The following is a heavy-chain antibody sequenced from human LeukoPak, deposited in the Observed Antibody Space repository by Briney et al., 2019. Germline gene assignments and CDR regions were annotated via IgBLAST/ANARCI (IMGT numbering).Heavy chain of an antibody. CDR1: GYTFTGYY. CDR2: INPHSGGT. D-gene: IGHD2-2*01. Sequence: ASVKVSCKASGYTFTGYYIHWVRQAPGQGLEWMGWINPHSGGTDYAQKFQGGVTMTRDTSITTAYMELSSLRSDDTAVYYCARDVGEYCSSTNCYASHYWGQGTLVTVSS. V-gene: IGHV1-2*02. J-gene: IGHJ4*02. CDR3: ARDVGEYCSSTNCYASHY.